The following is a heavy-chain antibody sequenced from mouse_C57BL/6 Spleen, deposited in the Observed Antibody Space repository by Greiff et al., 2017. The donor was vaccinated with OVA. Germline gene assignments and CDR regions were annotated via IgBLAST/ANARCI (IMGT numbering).Heavy chain of an antibody. D-gene: IGHD1-1*01. CDR3: ARGTTVVAPPHFDY. J-gene: IGHJ2*01. CDR2: ISSGSSTI. V-gene: IGHV5-17*01. Sequence: EVMLVESGGGLVKPGGSLKLSCAASGFTFSDYGMHWVRQAPEKGLEWVAYISSGSSTIYYADTVKGRFTISRDNAKNTLFLQMTSLRSEDTAMYYCARGTTVVAPPHFDYWGQGTTFTVSS. CDR1: GFTFSDYG.